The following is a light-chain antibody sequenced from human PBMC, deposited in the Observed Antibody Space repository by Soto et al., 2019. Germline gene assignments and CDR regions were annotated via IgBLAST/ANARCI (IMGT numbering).Light chain of an antibody. CDR1: QNINNY. V-gene: IGKV1-33*01. CDR2: DAS. Sequence: DIQMTQSTSSLSASLGDRVTITWQASQNINNYLNWYQQKPGRAPKLLIYDASNLEAGVPSRFRGSGSGTDFTFTISRLKPEDIATYYCQQYENLPTFGQGTRLEIK. J-gene: IGKJ5*01. CDR3: QQYENLPT.